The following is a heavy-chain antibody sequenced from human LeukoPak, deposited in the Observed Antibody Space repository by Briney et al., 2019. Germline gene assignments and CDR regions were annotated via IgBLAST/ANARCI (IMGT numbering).Heavy chain of an antibody. CDR3: ARVGGRVFKEINGYYFDY. Sequence: PGGSLRLSCAASEFSFSSYTMDWVRQAPGKGLEGVSSLSTTSTYIYYADSVKGRFTISRDNAKDSLYLQMSSLRAEDTVVYYCARVGGRVFKEINGYYFDYWGQGILVTVSS. CDR2: LSTTSTYI. D-gene: IGHD2-15*01. J-gene: IGHJ4*02. V-gene: IGHV3-21*01. CDR1: EFSFSSYT.